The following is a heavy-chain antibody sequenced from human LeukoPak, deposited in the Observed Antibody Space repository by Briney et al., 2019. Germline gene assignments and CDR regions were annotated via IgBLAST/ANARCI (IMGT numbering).Heavy chain of an antibody. CDR1: GGSISSYY. V-gene: IGHV4-59*12. CDR2: IYYSGST. Sequence: SETLSLTCTVSGGSISSYYWSWIRQPPGKGLEWIGFIYYSGSTNYNPSLKSRVTISVDTSKNQFSLKLSSVTAADTAVYYCARVRTPYPTYYYYYYMDVWGKGTTVTVSS. J-gene: IGHJ6*03. CDR3: ARVRTPYPTYYYYYYMDV. D-gene: IGHD4-23*01.